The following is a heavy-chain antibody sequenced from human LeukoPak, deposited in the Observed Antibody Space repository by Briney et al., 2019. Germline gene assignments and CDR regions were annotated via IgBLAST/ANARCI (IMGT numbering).Heavy chain of an antibody. CDR2: IYLYGTT. CDR3: ARGLGKQWLKTDY. Sequence: SETLSLTCSVSIGSISSSKWWSWVRQSPVKGLEWIGEIYLYGTTNYNPSFTSRVTMSVDRSRNQFSLKLTSVTAADTAVYYCARGLGKQWLKTDYWGQGTLVTVSS. J-gene: IGHJ4*02. V-gene: IGHV4-4*02. D-gene: IGHD6-19*01. CDR1: IGSISSSKW.